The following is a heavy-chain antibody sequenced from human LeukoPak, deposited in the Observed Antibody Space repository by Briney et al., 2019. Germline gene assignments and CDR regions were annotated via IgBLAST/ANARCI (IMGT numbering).Heavy chain of an antibody. D-gene: IGHD6-13*01. CDR2: ITSSGTYI. J-gene: IGHJ6*03. Sequence: GGSLRLSCATSGFTFNNYNMNWVRQAPGRALEWVSSITSSGTYIFYADSVKGRFTISRDNAKNSLYLQMNSLRAEDTAVYYCARLANGVLYSSSWFLPWGYYYMDVWGKGTTVTISS. CDR1: GFTFNNYN. V-gene: IGHV3-21*04. CDR3: ARLANGVLYSSSWFLPWGYYYMDV.